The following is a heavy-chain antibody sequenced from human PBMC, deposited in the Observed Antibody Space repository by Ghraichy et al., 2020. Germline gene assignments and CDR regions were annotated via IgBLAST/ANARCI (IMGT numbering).Heavy chain of an antibody. Sequence: LSLTCAASGFTFSSYAMHWVRQAPGKGLEWVAVISYDGSNKYYADSVKGRFTISGDDSKNMLYLEMNSLRAEDTAVYYCAKGAGYGGNSAVDYWGQGTLVTVSS. D-gene: IGHD4-23*01. J-gene: IGHJ4*02. CDR2: ISYDGSNK. V-gene: IGHV3-30*18. CDR3: AKGAGYGGNSAVDY. CDR1: GFTFSSYA.